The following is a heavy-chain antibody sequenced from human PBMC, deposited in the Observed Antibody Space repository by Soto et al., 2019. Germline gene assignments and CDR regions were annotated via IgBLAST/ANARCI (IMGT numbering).Heavy chain of an antibody. V-gene: IGHV4-4*02. D-gene: IGHD3-22*01. CDR3: ARLSGSSGYYYSFDY. Sequence: QVQLQESGPGLVKPSGTLSLTCAVSRGSISSSNWWSWVRQPPGKGLEWIGEIYHSGSTNYNPSLKSRVTIAVDKSKNQYSLKLSSVTAADTAVYYCARLSGSSGYYYSFDYWGQGTLVTVSS. CDR2: IYHSGST. J-gene: IGHJ4*02. CDR1: RGSISSSNW.